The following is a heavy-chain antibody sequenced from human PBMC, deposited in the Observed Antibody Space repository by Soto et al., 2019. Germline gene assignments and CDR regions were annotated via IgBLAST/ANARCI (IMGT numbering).Heavy chain of an antibody. CDR1: GGSFSGYY. J-gene: IGHJ3*02. V-gene: IGHV4-34*01. Sequence: QVQLQQWGAGLLKPSETLSLTCAVYGGSFSGYYWSWIREPPGKGLEWIGEVNHSGSTNYNPSLKSRVTKSVDTSKIQFSLRLSSVTAADTAVYYCAGGVDYGDYDPDAFDIWGHGTMVTVSS. D-gene: IGHD4-17*01. CDR2: VNHSGST. CDR3: AGGVDYGDYDPDAFDI.